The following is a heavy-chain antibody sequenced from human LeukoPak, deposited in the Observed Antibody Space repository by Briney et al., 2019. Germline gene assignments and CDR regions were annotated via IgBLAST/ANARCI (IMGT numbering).Heavy chain of an antibody. D-gene: IGHD2-15*01. CDR2: INHSGST. V-gene: IGHV4-34*01. CDR1: GGSFSGYY. J-gene: IGHJ5*02. CDR3: ARGGSKRKLLHNWFDP. Sequence: SETLSLTCAVYGGSFSGYYWSWIRQPPGKGLEWIGEINHSGSTNYNPSLKSRVTISVDTSKNQFSLKLSSVTAADTAVYYCARGGSKRKLLHNWFDPWGQGTLVTVSS.